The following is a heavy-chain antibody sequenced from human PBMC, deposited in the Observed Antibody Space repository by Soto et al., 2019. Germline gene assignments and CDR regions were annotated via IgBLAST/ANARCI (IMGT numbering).Heavy chain of an antibody. CDR3: AQTTGWPGFDY. CDR2: IYSGEST. D-gene: IGHD6-19*01. V-gene: IGHV4-4*09. CDR1: GASISNYY. Sequence: SETLSLTCTASGASISNYYWNWIRQPPGKGLEWIGHIYSGESTNYNPSLKSRVTISVDTSKNQFSLKLGSVTAADTAVYYCAQTTGWPGFDYWGQGILVTVSS. J-gene: IGHJ4*02.